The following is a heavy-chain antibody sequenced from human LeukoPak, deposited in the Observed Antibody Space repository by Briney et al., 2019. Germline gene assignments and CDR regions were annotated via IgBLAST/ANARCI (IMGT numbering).Heavy chain of an antibody. V-gene: IGHV4-31*03. CDR1: GGSISSGGYY. J-gene: IGHJ4*02. Sequence: PSQTLSLTCTVSGGSISSGGYYWSWIRQHPGKGLEWIGYIYYSGSTYYNPSLKSRVTISVDTSKNQFSLKLSSVTAADTAVYYCAGGARIPTYDYVWGSYRLRPYFDYWGQGTLVTVSS. CDR3: AGGARIPTYDYVWGSYRLRPYFDY. CDR2: IYYSGST. D-gene: IGHD3-16*02.